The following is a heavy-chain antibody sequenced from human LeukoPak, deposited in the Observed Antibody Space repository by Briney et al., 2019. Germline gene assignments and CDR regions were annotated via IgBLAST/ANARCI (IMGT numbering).Heavy chain of an antibody. Sequence: GGSLRLSCAASGFTFSSYSMNWVRQAPGKGLEWVSSISSSSSYIYYADSVKGRFTISRDNAKNTLYLQMNSLRAEDTAVYYCASDRAPERGYSGYDPDYWGQGTLVTVSS. CDR1: GFTFSSYS. CDR2: ISSSSSYI. D-gene: IGHD5-12*01. V-gene: IGHV3-21*01. CDR3: ASDRAPERGYSGYDPDY. J-gene: IGHJ4*02.